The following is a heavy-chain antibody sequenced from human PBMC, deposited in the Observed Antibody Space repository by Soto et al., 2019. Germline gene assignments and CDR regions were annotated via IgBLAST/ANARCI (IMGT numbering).Heavy chain of an antibody. CDR3: AREKVGTTFFDN. CDR2: IYPSVSS. Sequence: SETVSLTCSVAGFAIIRGYYWSWVRQPPGKGLEWIGSIYPSVSSYHNPSLETRVRLSIDTSKNQFTLNLTSVTAADTALYYCAREKVGTTFFDNWGQGIQVTVSS. D-gene: IGHD1-1*01. J-gene: IGHJ4*02. CDR1: GFAIIRGYY. V-gene: IGHV4-38-2*02.